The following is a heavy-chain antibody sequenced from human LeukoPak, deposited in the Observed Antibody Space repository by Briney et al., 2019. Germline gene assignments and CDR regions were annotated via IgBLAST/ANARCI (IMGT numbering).Heavy chain of an antibody. V-gene: IGHV3-15*07. CDR2: VKSKNDGGAETT. CDR3: TTSGNPSLVDM. D-gene: IGHD1-14*01. CDR1: GFTFNKAW. J-gene: IGHJ3*02. Sequence: GGSLRLSCAASGFTFNKAWMNWVRQAPGKGLEWVGRVKSKNDGGAETTDYAAPVKGRFTISRDDSRNTLYRQMNSLKTEDTAVYYCTTSGNPSLVDMWGQGTKVTVSS.